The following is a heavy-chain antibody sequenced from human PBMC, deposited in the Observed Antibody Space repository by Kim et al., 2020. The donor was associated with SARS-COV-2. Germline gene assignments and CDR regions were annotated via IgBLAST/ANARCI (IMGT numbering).Heavy chain of an antibody. J-gene: IGHJ4*02. CDR1: GFPFSDFH. Sequence: GGSLRLSCAASGFPFSDFHIAWIRQAPGKGLEWVSYITGTGATTYYADSVWGRFTISRDNAKNSVHLQMNTLRAEDTAVYYCARERRVTTVTRIDYFDYWGQGALVTVAS. V-gene: IGHV3-11*01. CDR3: ARERRVTTVTRIDYFDY. D-gene: IGHD4-17*01. CDR2: ITGTGATT.